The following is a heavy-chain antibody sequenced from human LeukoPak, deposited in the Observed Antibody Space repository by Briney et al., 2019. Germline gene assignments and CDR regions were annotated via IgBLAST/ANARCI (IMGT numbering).Heavy chain of an antibody. CDR3: ARERDRGRTSPYFDS. D-gene: IGHD3-16*01. Sequence: GGSLRLSCAASGFTVSSNYMSWVRQAPGKGLEWVSVIYSGGDTYYADSVKGRFTISRDNSKNKLYFQMNSLRAEDTAVYYCARERDRGRTSPYFDSWGQGTLVPVSS. CDR1: GFTVSSNY. J-gene: IGHJ4*02. CDR2: IYSGGDT. V-gene: IGHV3-66*01.